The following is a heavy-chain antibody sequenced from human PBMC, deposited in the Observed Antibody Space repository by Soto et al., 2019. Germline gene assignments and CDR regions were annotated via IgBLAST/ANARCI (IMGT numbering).Heavy chain of an antibody. Sequence: QVQLVQSGAEVKKPGSSVKVSCKASGGTFSRYSITWVRQAPGHGLEWIGRIIPIFGIASYAQKFQGRVTITADESTGTAYMERSSLKTADKAVYYCAREDRDRETGLVPAAIDGMDVWGQGTTVTVSS. CDR1: GGTFSRYS. CDR3: AREDRDRETGLVPAAIDGMDV. V-gene: IGHV1-69*08. J-gene: IGHJ6*02. D-gene: IGHD2-2*01. CDR2: IIPIFGIA.